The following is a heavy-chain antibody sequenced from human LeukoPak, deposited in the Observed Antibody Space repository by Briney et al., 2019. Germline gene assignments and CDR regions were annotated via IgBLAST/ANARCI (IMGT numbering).Heavy chain of an antibody. Sequence: AVKVSCKASVGIFSSDVFSAVRQAPGQGLGWMGRIIPIFRMANYAEKLRGRGTITADKSRNTAYMELSSMRSVDTDLYYCARDPCIPGRCLALSASSYGMDVWGQGTTVTVSS. CDR3: ARDPCIPGRCLALSASSYGMDV. J-gene: IGHJ6*02. V-gene: IGHV1-69*04. CDR2: IIPIFRMA. D-gene: IGHD2-15*01. CDR1: VGIFSSDV.